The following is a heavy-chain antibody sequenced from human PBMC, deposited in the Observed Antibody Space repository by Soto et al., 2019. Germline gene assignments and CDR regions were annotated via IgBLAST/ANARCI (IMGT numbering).Heavy chain of an antibody. CDR3: AHSSGWYDYFDY. CDR1: GGSISSGGYY. Sequence: LSLTCPVSGGSISSGGYYWSWIRQHPGKGLEWIGYIYYSGSTYYNPSLKSRVTISVDTSKNQFSLKLSSVTAADTAVYYCAHSSGWYDYFDYWGQGTLVTVSS. V-gene: IGHV4-31*03. J-gene: IGHJ4*02. D-gene: IGHD6-19*01. CDR2: IYYSGST.